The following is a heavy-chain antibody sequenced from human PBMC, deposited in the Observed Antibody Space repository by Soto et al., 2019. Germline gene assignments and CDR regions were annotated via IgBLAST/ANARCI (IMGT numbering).Heavy chain of an antibody. CDR2: ISSSSSTI. CDR1: GFIFSSYS. Sequence: EVQLVESGGGLVQPGGSLRLSCAASGFIFSSYSMNWVRQAPGKGLEWVSYISSSSSTIYYADSEKGRFTISRDNAKNSLYLQMNSLRDEDTAVYYCARDPYSGSYYGYYYYGMDVWGQGTTVTVSS. V-gene: IGHV3-48*02. D-gene: IGHD1-26*01. CDR3: ARDPYSGSYYGYYYYGMDV. J-gene: IGHJ6*02.